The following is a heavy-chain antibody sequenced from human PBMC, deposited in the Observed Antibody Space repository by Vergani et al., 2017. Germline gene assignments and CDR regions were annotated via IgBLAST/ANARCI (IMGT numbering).Heavy chain of an antibody. CDR2: ISSSSSTI. J-gene: IGHJ4*02. CDR1: GFNFSSYS. V-gene: IGHV3-48*01. CDR3: ARDGRITGTTEVDY. D-gene: IGHD1-20*01. Sequence: EVQLVESGGGLVQPGGSLRLSCAASGFNFSSYSMNWVRQAPGKGLEWVSYISSSSSTIYYADSVKGRFTISRDNAKNSLYLQMNSLRAEDTAVYYCARDGRITGTTEVDYWGQGTLVTVSS.